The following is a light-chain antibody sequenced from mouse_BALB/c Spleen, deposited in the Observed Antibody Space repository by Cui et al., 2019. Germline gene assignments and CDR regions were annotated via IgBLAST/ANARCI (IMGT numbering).Light chain of an antibody. J-gene: IGKJ2*01. Sequence: DIVMTQSHKFMSTSVGDRVSITCKASQDVGTAVAWYQQKPGQSPKLLIYWASTRHTGVPDRFTGSGSGTDFTLTISNVQSEDLADYFCQQYSSYPYTFGWGTKLEIK. CDR2: WAS. CDR1: QDVGTA. CDR3: QQYSSYPYT. V-gene: IGKV6-23*01.